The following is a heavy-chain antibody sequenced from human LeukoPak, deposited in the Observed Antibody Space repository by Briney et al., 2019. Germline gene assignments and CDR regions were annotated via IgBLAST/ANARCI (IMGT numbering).Heavy chain of an antibody. CDR2: IIPILGIA. V-gene: IGHV1-69*04. Sequence: ASVKVSCKASGGTFSSYAISWVRQAPGQGLEWMGRIIPILGIANYAQKFQGRVTITADKSTSTAYMELSSLSSEDTAVYYCAGGRLDIVVVVAALDYWGQGTLVTVSS. D-gene: IGHD2-15*01. CDR1: GGTFSSYA. CDR3: AGGRLDIVVVVAALDY. J-gene: IGHJ4*02.